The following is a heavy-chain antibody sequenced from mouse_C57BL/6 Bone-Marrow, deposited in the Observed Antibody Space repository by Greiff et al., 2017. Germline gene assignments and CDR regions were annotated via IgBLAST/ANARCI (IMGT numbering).Heavy chain of an antibody. J-gene: IGHJ2*01. V-gene: IGHV1-55*01. CDR3: AKGHAGCEGASFDY. Sequence: VQLQQPGAELVKPGASVKMSCKASGYTFTSYWITWVKQRPGQGLEWIGDIYPGSGSTNYNEQFKSKATLTVDTSSSTAYMQLSRLTSEHSADYSGAKGHAGCEGASFDYWGQGTTLTVSS. CDR2: IYPGSGST. D-gene: IGHD3-3*01. CDR1: GYTFTSYW.